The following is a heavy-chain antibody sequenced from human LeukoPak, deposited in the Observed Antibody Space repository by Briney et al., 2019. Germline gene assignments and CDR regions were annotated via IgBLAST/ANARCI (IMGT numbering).Heavy chain of an antibody. CDR2: MNPNSGNT. D-gene: IGHD6-13*01. CDR3: ARQAQQLVEVPWYCYYYMDV. V-gene: IGHV1-8*01. CDR1: GYTFTSYD. J-gene: IGHJ6*03. Sequence: ASVKVSCKASGYTFTSYDINWVRQATGQGLEWMGWMNPNSGNTGYAQKFQGRVTMTRNTSISTAYMELSSLRSEDTAVYYCARQAQQLVEVPWYCYYYMDVWGKGTTVTISS.